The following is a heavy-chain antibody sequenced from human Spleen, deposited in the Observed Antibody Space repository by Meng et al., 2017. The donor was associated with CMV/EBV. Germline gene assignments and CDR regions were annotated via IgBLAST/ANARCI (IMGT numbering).Heavy chain of an antibody. CDR2: MSPNSGTT. Sequence: ASVKVSCKTSGYAFINYDILWVRQASGQGLEWLGRMSPNSGTTDYAQKFQGRVTITRNISISTVYMELSSLKSEDTAVYYCARADQLLYRPRGQGTLVTVSS. V-gene: IGHV1-8*01. CDR3: ARADQLLYRP. D-gene: IGHD3-10*01. CDR1: GYAFINYD. J-gene: IGHJ5*02.